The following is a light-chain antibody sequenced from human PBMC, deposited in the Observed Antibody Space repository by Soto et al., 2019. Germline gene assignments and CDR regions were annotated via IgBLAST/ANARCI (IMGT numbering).Light chain of an antibody. J-gene: IGLJ1*01. Sequence: QSVLTQPPSASGTPGQRVTISCSGSSSNIGSNTVNWYQQLPGTAPKLLIYSNNQRPSGVPDRFSGSKSGTSAFLAISGLLPEDEAVYNCALWDDSLNGSYVFGPGTKVTVL. CDR2: SNN. CDR3: ALWDDSLNGSYV. V-gene: IGLV1-44*01. CDR1: SSNIGSNT.